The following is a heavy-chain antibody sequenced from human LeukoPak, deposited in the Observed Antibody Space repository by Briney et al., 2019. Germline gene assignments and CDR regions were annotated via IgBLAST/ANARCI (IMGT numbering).Heavy chain of an antibody. CDR2: IIPIFGTA. D-gene: IGHD5-24*01. J-gene: IGHJ4*02. V-gene: IGHV1-69*01. CDR3: ARGPEMATITPYYFDY. Sequence: VASVKVSCKASGGTFSSYAISWVRQAPGQGLEWMGGIIPIFGTADYAQKFQGRVTITADESTSTAYMELSSLRSEDTAVYYCARGPEMATITPYYFDYWGQGTLVTVSS. CDR1: GGTFSSYA.